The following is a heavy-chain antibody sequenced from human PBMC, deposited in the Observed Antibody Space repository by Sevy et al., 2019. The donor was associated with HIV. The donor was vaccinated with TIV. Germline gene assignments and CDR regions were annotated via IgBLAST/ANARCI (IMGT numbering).Heavy chain of an antibody. CDR3: ARSGYGGYAFDY. J-gene: IGHJ4*02. V-gene: IGHV5-51*01. Sequence: GEPLKISCKGFGNNFNSYWIGWVRQMPGKGLELMGFIYPSDSDTRYSPPFQGQVTISADKSISTAYLQWSSLKASDTAIYYCARSGYGGYAFDYWGQGTLVTVSS. CDR2: IYPSDSDT. D-gene: IGHD5-12*01. CDR1: GNNFNSYW.